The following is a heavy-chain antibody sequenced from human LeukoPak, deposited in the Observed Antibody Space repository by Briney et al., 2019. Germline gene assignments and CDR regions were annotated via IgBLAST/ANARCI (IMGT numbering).Heavy chain of an antibody. CDR1: GASISSRSYH. V-gene: IGHV4-39*01. CDR3: VRQLGAYSYPFDI. CDR2: FYYSGST. J-gene: IGHJ3*02. Sequence: SETLSLTCTVSGASISSRSYHWGWIRQPPGKGLEWIGSFYYSGSTLYNPSLTSRVTISVDTSKNQFSLRLNSVTAADSAVYYCVRQLGAYSYPFDIWGQATKVTVSS. D-gene: IGHD3-16*01.